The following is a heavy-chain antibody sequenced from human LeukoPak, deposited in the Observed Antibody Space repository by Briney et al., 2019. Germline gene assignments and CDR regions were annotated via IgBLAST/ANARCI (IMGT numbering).Heavy chain of an antibody. V-gene: IGHV3-7*01. CDR1: GFSLSNYR. J-gene: IGHJ4*02. CDR3: AEGGY. Sequence: PGGSLRLSCAASGFSLSNYRMNWVRQAPGKGLEWVASIKPDGSEKYYVDSLRGRFTISRDDARNSLYLQMNSLRAEDTAVYYCAEGGYWGQGTLVTVSS. CDR2: IKPDGSEK.